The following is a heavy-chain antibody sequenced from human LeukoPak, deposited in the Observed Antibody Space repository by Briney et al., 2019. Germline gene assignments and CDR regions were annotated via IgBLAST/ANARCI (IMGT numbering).Heavy chain of an antibody. J-gene: IGHJ4*02. D-gene: IGHD6-13*01. Sequence: SETLSLTCTVSGGSISSGGYYWSWIRQPPGKGLEWIGYIYHSGSTYYNPSLKSRVTILVDRSKNQFSLKLSSVTAADTAVYYCARADGHSSSWYYFDYWGQGTLVTVSS. V-gene: IGHV4-30-2*01. CDR2: IYHSGST. CDR3: ARADGHSSSWYYFDY. CDR1: GGSISSGGYY.